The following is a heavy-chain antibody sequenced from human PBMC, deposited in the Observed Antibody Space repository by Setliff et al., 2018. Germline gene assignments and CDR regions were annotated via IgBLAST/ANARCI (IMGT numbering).Heavy chain of an antibody. CDR3: TRVWSMVSDSYYFYMDV. V-gene: IGHV3-74*01. J-gene: IGHJ6*03. CDR1: GFTFSNYR. Sequence: GGSLRLSCVVSGFTFSNYRMNWVRQSPGKGLAWVSRINSDGSSTTYADSVKGRFTISRDNAKNTLYLQMNSLRAEDTAVYFCTRVWSMVSDSYYFYMDVWGKGTTVTVSS. CDR2: INSDGSST. D-gene: IGHD2-8*02.